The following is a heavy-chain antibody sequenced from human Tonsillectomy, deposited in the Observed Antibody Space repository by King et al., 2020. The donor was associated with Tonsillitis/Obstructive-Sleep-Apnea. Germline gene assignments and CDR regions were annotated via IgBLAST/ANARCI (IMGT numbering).Heavy chain of an antibody. CDR3: ARHYCSGGSCYAGDAFDI. D-gene: IGHD2-15*01. Sequence: QLVQSGAEVKKPGESLRISCKGSGYSFTSYWISWVRQMPGKGLEWMGRIDPSDSYTNYSPSFQGHVTIPADKSISTAYLQWSSLKSSDTAMYYCARHYCSGGSCYAGDAFDIWGQGTMVTVSS. V-gene: IGHV5-10-1*01. CDR1: GYSFTSYW. CDR2: IDPSDSYT. J-gene: IGHJ3*02.